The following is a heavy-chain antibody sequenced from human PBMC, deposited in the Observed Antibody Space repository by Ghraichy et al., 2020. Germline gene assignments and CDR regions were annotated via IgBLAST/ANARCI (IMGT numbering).Heavy chain of an antibody. V-gene: IGHV3-23*01. CDR2: ISGSGGST. CDR1: GFTFSSYA. Sequence: GGSLRLSCAASGFTFSSYAMSWVRQAPGKGLEWVSAISGSGGSTYYADSVKGRFTISRDNSKNTLYLQMNSLRAEDTAVYYCAKVGVSPDCGGDCYCDYWGQGTLVTVSS. CDR3: AKVGVSPDCGGDCYCDY. D-gene: IGHD2-21*02. J-gene: IGHJ4*02.